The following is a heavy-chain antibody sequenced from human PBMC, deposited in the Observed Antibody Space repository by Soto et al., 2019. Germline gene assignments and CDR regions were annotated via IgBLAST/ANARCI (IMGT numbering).Heavy chain of an antibody. CDR2: IGTISTYI. J-gene: IGHJ5*02. CDR1: GFTFSSYS. CDR3: ASPGWFDP. V-gene: IGHV3-21*01. Sequence: GSLRLSCAASGFTFSSYSMNWVRQAPGKGLEWVSSIGTISTYIYYADSVKGRFTISRDNAKNSLYLQMNSLRAEDTAVYYCASPGWFDPWGQGTLVTVSS.